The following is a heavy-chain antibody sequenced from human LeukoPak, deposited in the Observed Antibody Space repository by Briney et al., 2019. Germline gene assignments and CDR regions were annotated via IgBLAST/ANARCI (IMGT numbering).Heavy chain of an antibody. CDR1: GGSFSGYY. Sequence: SETLSLTCAVHGGSFSGYYWSWIRQPPGKGLEWIGEINHSGSTNYNPSLKSRVTISVDTSKNQFSLKLSSVTAADTAVYYCARASSGWYRSDYWGQGTLVTVSS. D-gene: IGHD6-19*01. CDR2: INHSGST. CDR3: ARASSGWYRSDY. V-gene: IGHV4-34*01. J-gene: IGHJ4*02.